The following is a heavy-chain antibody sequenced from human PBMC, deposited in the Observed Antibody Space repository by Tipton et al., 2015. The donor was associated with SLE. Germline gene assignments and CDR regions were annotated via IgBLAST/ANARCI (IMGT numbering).Heavy chain of an antibody. D-gene: IGHD4-17*01. CDR2: ISGSGGSP. V-gene: IGHV3-23*01. J-gene: IGHJ3*02. CDR1: GFTFSSYA. Sequence: SLRLSCAASGFTFSSYAMSWVRQAPGKGLEWVSAISGSGGSPYYADSVKGRFTISRDNSKNTVYLQMNSLRVEDTAVYYCARDPYGHGAGDIWGQGTLVTVSS. CDR3: ARDPYGHGAGDI.